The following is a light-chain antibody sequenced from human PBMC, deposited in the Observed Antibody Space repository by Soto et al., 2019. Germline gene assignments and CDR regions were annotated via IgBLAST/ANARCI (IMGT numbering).Light chain of an antibody. Sequence: ETLLTQSPATLSVSPGETATLSCRASQSVSNSLAWYRQRPGQPPSLLIYATSTRATGVPARFTGSGSGTEFTLTISSLQSEDFAVYYCQQYNNWPATTFGQGTRLEIK. CDR2: ATS. J-gene: IGKJ5*01. CDR3: QQYNNWPATT. V-gene: IGKV3-15*01. CDR1: QSVSNS.